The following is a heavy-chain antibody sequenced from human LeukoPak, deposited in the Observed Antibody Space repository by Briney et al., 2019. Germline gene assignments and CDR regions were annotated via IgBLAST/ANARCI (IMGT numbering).Heavy chain of an antibody. CDR1: GDSINSRSYY. Sequence: PSETLSLTCTVSGDSINSRSYYWDWIRQPPGKGLEWIGNLYYGGNTHYNPSLKSRVTISADTSNNQFSLNLSSVTATDTAVYYCAKNPRPEYGASENAFDIGGKGKMVTVS. CDR3: AKNPRPEYGASENAFDI. V-gene: IGHV4-39*01. CDR2: LYYGGNT. D-gene: IGHD4/OR15-4a*01. J-gene: IGHJ3*02.